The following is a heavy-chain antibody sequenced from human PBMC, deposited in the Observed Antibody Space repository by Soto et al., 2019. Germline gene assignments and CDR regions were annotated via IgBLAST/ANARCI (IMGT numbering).Heavy chain of an antibody. J-gene: IGHJ4*02. CDR1: GQSFSGHS. CDR2: INESGST. CDR3: ARGSGIVALPGELEDVNYDY. V-gene: IGHV4-34*01. Sequence: QVQLQQWGAALVKPSETLSLSCAVYGQSFSGHSWAWIRQPPGKGLEWIGEINESGSTYYNPSLKSRVTISTDTSKNQFSLKLSSVSAADTAAYFCARGSGIVALPGELEDVNYDYWGQGTLVNVSS. D-gene: IGHD1-1*01.